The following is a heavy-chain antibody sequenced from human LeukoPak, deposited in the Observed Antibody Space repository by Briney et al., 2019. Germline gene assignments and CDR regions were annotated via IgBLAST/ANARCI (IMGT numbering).Heavy chain of an antibody. CDR3: ARHVTQWLGIDY. CDR1: GGSISSYY. CDR2: IYYSGST. V-gene: IGHV4-59*08. J-gene: IGHJ4*02. D-gene: IGHD6-19*01. Sequence: SETLSLTCTVSGGSISSYYRSWIRQPPGKGLEWIGYIYYSGSTNYSPSLKSRVTISVDTSKNQFSLKLSSVTAADTAVYYCARHVTQWLGIDYWGQGTLVTVSS.